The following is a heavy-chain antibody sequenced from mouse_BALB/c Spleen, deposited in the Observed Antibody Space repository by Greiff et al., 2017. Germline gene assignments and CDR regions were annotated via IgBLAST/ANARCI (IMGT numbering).Heavy chain of an antibody. CDR3: ASWGGYYVVSDWYFDV. V-gene: IGHV3-2*02. CDR1: GYSITSDYA. J-gene: IGHJ1*01. Sequence: EVKLVESGPGLVKPSQSLSLTCTVTGYSITSDYAWNWIRQFPGNKLEWMGYISYSGSTSYNPSLKSRISITRDTSKNQFFLQLNSVTTEDTATYYCASWGGYYVVSDWYFDVWGAGTTVTVSS. CDR2: ISYSGST. D-gene: IGHD2-3*01.